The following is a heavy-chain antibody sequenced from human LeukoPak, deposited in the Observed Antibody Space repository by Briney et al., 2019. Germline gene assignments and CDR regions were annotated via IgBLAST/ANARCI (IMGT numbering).Heavy chain of an antibody. CDR3: ARARTRYYYYGSGSYGAFDI. D-gene: IGHD3-10*01. J-gene: IGHJ3*02. CDR2: ISSSSSYI. V-gene: IGHV3-21*01. Sequence: PGGSLRLSCVASGLTFSSHAMNWVRQAPGKGLEWVSSISSSSSYIYYADSVKGRFTISRDNAKNSLYLQMNSLRAEDTAVYYCARARTRYYYYGSGSYGAFDIWGQGTMVTVSS. CDR1: GLTFSSHA.